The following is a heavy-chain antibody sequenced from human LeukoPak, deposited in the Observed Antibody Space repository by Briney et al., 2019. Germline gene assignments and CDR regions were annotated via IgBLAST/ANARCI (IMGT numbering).Heavy chain of an antibody. Sequence: GRSLRLSCAASGFTFSSYPIHWVRQAPGKGLEWVALISYDGSNKYYADSVKGRFTISRDNAKNSLYLQMNSLRAEDTAVYYCARDSRTGLIDYWGQGTLVTVSS. CDR1: GFTFSSYP. CDR3: ARDSRTGLIDY. J-gene: IGHJ4*02. V-gene: IGHV3-30-3*01. CDR2: ISYDGSNK. D-gene: IGHD7-27*01.